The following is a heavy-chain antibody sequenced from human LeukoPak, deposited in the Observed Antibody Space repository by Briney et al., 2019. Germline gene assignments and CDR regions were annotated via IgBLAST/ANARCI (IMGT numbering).Heavy chain of an antibody. CDR3: AKGLGEYSYGSLFSFDY. Sequence: GGSLRLSCAAPGFTFSSSAMSWVRQAPGQGLGWVLGMSSSGGSTYYRDSVRGRFTISRDNSKNTLYLQMNSLRAEDTAVYYCAKGLGEYSYGSLFSFDYWGQGTLVSVSS. J-gene: IGHJ4*02. D-gene: IGHD5-18*01. V-gene: IGHV3-23*01. CDR1: GFTFSSSA. CDR2: MSSSGGST.